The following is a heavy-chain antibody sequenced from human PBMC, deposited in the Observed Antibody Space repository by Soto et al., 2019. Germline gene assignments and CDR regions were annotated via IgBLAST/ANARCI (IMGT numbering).Heavy chain of an antibody. CDR2: ISSNGGST. CDR3: VKPITMIVVFDY. J-gene: IGHJ4*02. D-gene: IGHD3-22*01. Sequence: ERQDPGKGLEYVSAISSNGGSTYYADSVKGRFTISRDNSKNTLYLQMSSLRAEDTAVYYCVKPITMIVVFDYWGQGTLVTVSS. V-gene: IGHV3-64D*08.